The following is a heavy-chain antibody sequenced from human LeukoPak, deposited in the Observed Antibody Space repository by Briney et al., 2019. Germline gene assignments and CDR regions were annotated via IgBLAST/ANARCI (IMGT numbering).Heavy chain of an antibody. D-gene: IGHD2-15*01. Sequence: SETLSLTCTVSGGSISSGGYYWTWIRQHPGKGLEWIGYIYYSGSTYYNPSLKSRVTISVDTSKNQFSLRLSSVTAAGTAVYYCALGYCGGGSCYAREYFQHWGQGTLVTVSS. J-gene: IGHJ1*01. V-gene: IGHV4-31*03. CDR3: ALGYCGGGSCYAREYFQH. CDR2: IYYSGST. CDR1: GGSISSGGYY.